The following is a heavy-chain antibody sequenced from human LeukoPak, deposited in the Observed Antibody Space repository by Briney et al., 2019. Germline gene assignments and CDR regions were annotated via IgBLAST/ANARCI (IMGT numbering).Heavy chain of an antibody. Sequence: PSETLSLTCTVSGGSISSYYWSWIRQPPGKGLEWIGYIYYSGSTNYNPSLKSRVTISVGTSKNQFSLKLSSVTAADTAVYYCARGGVGYYDILTGYYPIPYFDYWGQGTLVTVSS. V-gene: IGHV4-59*01. J-gene: IGHJ4*02. CDR1: GGSISSYY. CDR2: IYYSGST. D-gene: IGHD3-9*01. CDR3: ARGGVGYYDILTGYYPIPYFDY.